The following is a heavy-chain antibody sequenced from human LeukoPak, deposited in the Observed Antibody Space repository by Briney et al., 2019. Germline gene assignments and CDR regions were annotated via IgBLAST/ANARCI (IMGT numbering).Heavy chain of an antibody. CDR2: INHSGST. D-gene: IGHD3-3*01. Sequence: SETLSLTCAVYGGSFSGYYWSWIRQPPGKGLEWIGEINHSGSTNYNPSLKSRVTISVDTSKNQFSLKLSSVTAADTAVYYCARDRADFWSGYSPYYFDYWGQGTLVTVSS. V-gene: IGHV4-34*01. CDR1: GGSFSGYY. CDR3: ARDRADFWSGYSPYYFDY. J-gene: IGHJ4*02.